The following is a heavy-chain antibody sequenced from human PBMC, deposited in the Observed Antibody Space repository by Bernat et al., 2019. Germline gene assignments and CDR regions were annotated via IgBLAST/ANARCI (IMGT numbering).Heavy chain of an antibody. Sequence: EVQLVESGGGLVKPGGSLRLSCAASGFTFSSYSMNWVRQAPGKGLEWVSSISSSSSYIYYADSVKGRFTISRDNAKNTLFLQMNSLSAEDTAVYFCAREGSDTPYNWFDPWGQGTLVTVSS. D-gene: IGHD5-18*01. CDR3: AREGSDTPYNWFDP. V-gene: IGHV3-21*01. CDR1: GFTFSSYS. CDR2: ISSSSSYI. J-gene: IGHJ5*02.